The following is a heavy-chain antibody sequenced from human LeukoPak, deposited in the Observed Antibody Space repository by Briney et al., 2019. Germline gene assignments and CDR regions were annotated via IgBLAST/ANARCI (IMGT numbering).Heavy chain of an antibody. D-gene: IGHD2-15*01. V-gene: IGHV4-59*01. CDR2: IYYSGST. CDR3: AREGGDWDCSGGSCYGWFDP. CDR1: GGSISSYY. Sequence: SETLSLTCTVSGGSISSYYWSWIRQPPGKGLEWIGYIYYSGSTNYNPSLKSRVTISVDTSKNQFSLKLSSVTAADTAVYYCAREGGDWDCSGGSCYGWFDPWGQGTLVTVSS. J-gene: IGHJ5*02.